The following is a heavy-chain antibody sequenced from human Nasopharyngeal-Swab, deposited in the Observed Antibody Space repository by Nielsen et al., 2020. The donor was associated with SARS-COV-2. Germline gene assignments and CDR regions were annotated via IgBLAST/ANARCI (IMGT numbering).Heavy chain of an antibody. D-gene: IGHD4-17*01. V-gene: IGHV3-30*03. Sequence: GESLKISCAASGFTFSSYGMHWVRQAPGKGLEWVAVISYDGSNKYYADSVKGRFTISRDNSKNTLYLQMNSLRAEDTAVYYCARSYYGAYYYGMDVWGQGTTVTASS. CDR1: GFTFSSYG. CDR2: ISYDGSNK. CDR3: ARSYYGAYYYGMDV. J-gene: IGHJ6*02.